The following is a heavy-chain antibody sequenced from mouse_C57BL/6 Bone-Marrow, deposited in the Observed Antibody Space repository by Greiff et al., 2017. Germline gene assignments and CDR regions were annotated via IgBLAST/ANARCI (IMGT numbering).Heavy chain of an antibody. CDR1: GFTFSDFY. J-gene: IGHJ3*01. Sequence: EVKVVESGGGLVQSGRSLRLSCATSGFTFSDFYMEWVRQAPGKGLEWIAASRNKANDYTTEYCASVKGRFIVSRDTSQSILYLQMNALRAEDTAIYYCARDADEYYWFADWGQGTLVTVSA. CDR3: ARDADEYYWFAD. D-gene: IGHD2-3*01. V-gene: IGHV7-1*01. CDR2: SRNKANDYTT.